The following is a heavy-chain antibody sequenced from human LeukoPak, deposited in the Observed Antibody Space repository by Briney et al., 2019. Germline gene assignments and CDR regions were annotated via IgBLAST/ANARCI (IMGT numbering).Heavy chain of an antibody. V-gene: IGHV7-4-1*02. Sequence: ASVKVSCKASGYTFTNYAMNWVRQAPGQGLEWMGWINTNTGNPTYAQGFSGRCVFSLDTSVSTAYLEISSLKAEDTAVYYCARGQQLVRREFDYWGQGTLVTVSS. CDR1: GYTFTNYA. CDR3: ARGQQLVRREFDY. D-gene: IGHD6-13*01. CDR2: INTNTGNP. J-gene: IGHJ4*02.